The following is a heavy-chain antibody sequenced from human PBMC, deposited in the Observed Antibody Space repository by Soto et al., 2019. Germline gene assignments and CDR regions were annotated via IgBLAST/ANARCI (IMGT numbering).Heavy chain of an antibody. V-gene: IGHV3-48*02. CDR2: IDSSSKTI. CDR1: GFTFSRYS. Sequence: EVQLVETGGGLVQPGGSLRVSCAASGFTFSRYSMNWVRQAPGKGLEWLSYIDSSSKTIYYADSVKGRFTISRDNAKDTLDLQMKSLRDEDTAVYHCARGGVATIFGDPSGQGTLVTGSS. CDR3: ARGGVATIFGDP. J-gene: IGHJ5*02. D-gene: IGHD5-12*01.